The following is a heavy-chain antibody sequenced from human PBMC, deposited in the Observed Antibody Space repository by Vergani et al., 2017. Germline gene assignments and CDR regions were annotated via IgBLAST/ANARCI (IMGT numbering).Heavy chain of an antibody. CDR3: ARLYGRDSSGSKYFDY. Sequence: EVQLVQSGAEVKKPGESLNISCQISGYSITNYWIGWVRQMPGKGLEWMGIIHPADSATRYSPSFQGQVTISVAKSISTAYLQRSSLRASDSAMYYCARLYGRDSSGSKYFDYWGQGTLVTVSS. J-gene: IGHJ4*02. D-gene: IGHD3-22*01. V-gene: IGHV5-51*01. CDR2: IHPADSAT. CDR1: GYSITNYW.